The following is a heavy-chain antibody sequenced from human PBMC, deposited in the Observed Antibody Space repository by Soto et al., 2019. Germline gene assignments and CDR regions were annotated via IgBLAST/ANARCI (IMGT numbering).Heavy chain of an antibody. D-gene: IGHD4-17*01. CDR3: SRAGDGDGYYFDY. Sequence: PSETLSLTCAVYGGSFSGHYWSWIRQPPGKGLEWIGEINHSGSTNYNPSLKSRVTISVDTSKNQFSLKLSSVTAADTAVYYCSRAGDGDGYYFDYWGRGTLVTVSS. CDR2: INHSGST. J-gene: IGHJ4*02. V-gene: IGHV4-34*01. CDR1: GGSFSGHY.